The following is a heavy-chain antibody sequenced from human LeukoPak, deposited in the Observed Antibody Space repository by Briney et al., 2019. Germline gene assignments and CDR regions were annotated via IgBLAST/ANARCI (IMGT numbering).Heavy chain of an antibody. CDR2: FDPEDGET. CDR3: ATFQAIAAAVRGHDY. Sequence: ASVKVSCKVSGYTLTELSMHWVRQAPGKGLEWMGGFDPEDGETIYAQKFSGRVTMTDDTSTDTAYMELSSLRSEDTAVYYCATFQAIAAAVRGHDYWGQGTLVNVSS. CDR1: GYTLTELS. D-gene: IGHD6-13*01. V-gene: IGHV1-24*01. J-gene: IGHJ4*02.